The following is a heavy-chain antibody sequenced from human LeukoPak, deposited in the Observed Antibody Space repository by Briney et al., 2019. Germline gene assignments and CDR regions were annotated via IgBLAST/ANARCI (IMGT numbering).Heavy chain of an antibody. CDR2: IYNTGST. V-gene: IGHV4-59*01. CDR3: ARGSSSWSPDFDY. Sequence: SETLSLTCTVSGDSISSYYWSWIRQPPGKKLEWIGYIYNTGSTSYNPSLKSRVTISVDTSKNQFSLKATSVTAADTAVYYCARGSSSWSPDFDYWGQGTLVTVSS. J-gene: IGHJ4*02. CDR1: GDSISSYY. D-gene: IGHD6-13*01.